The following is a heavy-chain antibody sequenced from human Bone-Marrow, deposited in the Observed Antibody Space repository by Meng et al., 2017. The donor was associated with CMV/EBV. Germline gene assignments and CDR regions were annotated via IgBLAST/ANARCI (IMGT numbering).Heavy chain of an antibody. J-gene: IGHJ6*02. CDR1: GYSFTSYW. CDR3: ARQGSYYYYGMDV. V-gene: IGHV5-51*01. CDR2: IYPGDSDT. Sequence: KVSCKGSGYSFTSYWIGWVRQMPGKGLEWMGIIYPGDSDTRYSPSFQGQVTISADKSISTAYLQWSSLKASDTAMYYCARQGSYYYYGMDVWGQGTTVTVSS.